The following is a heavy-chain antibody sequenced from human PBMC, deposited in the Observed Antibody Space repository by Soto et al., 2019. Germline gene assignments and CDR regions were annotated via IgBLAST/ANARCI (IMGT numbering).Heavy chain of an antibody. Sequence: GGSLRLSCAASGFKFIFSSYAMSWVRQAPGKGLEWVSAISGSGGSTYYADSVKGRFTISRDNSKNTLYLQMNSLRAEDTAVYYCAKDHTTVISPLDYWGQGTLVTVSS. CDR2: ISGSGGST. CDR3: AKDHTTVISPLDY. V-gene: IGHV3-23*01. J-gene: IGHJ4*02. CDR1: GFKFIFSSYA. D-gene: IGHD4-17*01.